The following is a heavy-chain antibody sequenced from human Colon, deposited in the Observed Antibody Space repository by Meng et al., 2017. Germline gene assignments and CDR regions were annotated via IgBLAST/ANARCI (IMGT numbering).Heavy chain of an antibody. V-gene: IGHV5-51*01. J-gene: IGHJ6*02. Sequence: GESLKISCKGSGYSFSSHWIVWVRQMPGKGLEWMGNIYPGDSDIKYSPSFQGQVTIAADKSISTAYLQWSSLKASDTAMYYCARLSYCDGDCTVYPHYYYGMDVWGQGTTVTVSS. CDR3: ARLSYCDGDCTVYPHYYYGMDV. CDR1: GYSFSSHW. CDR2: IYPGDSDI. D-gene: IGHD2-21*02.